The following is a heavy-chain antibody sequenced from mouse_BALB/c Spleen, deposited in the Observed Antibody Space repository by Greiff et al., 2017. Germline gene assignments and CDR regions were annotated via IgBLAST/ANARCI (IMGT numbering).Heavy chain of an antibody. CDR2: ISYSGST. J-gene: IGHJ3*01. V-gene: IGHV3-2*02. CDR3: ARRDMEYYGRGFAY. Sequence: EVMLVESGPGLVKPSQSLSLTCTVTGYSITSDYAWNWIRQFPGNKLEWIGYISYSGSTSYNPSLKSRISITRDTSKNQFFLQLNSVTTEDTATYYGARRDMEYYGRGFAYWGQGTLVTVSA. D-gene: IGHD1-1*01. CDR1: GYSITSDYA.